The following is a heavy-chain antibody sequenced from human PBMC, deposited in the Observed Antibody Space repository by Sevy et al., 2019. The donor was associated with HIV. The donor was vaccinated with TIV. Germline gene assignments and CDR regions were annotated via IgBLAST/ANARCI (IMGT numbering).Heavy chain of an antibody. J-gene: IGHJ4*02. CDR3: ARGLFTGSGSPFDY. Sequence: ASVKVSCKASGYTFTGYYMHWVRQAPGQGLEWMGWINPNSGGTNYAQKLQGRVTMTRDTSISTAYMELSRLRSDDMAVYYCARGLFTGSGSPFDYWGQGTLVTVSS. CDR1: GYTFTGYY. CDR2: INPNSGGT. D-gene: IGHD3-10*01. V-gene: IGHV1-2*02.